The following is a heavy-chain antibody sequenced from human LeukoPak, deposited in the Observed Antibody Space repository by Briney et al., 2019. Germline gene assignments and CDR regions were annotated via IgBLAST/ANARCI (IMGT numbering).Heavy chain of an antibody. D-gene: IGHD3-22*01. J-gene: IGHJ1*01. CDR1: GDSVSRSDSY. V-gene: IGHV4-39*01. Sequence: SETLSLTCTIFGDSVSRSDSYWDWIRQPPGKGLEWIGTIYYSRRTYYSPSPKRRVTLSVDMSNNQFSLTLSAVTAADSALYFCARRRYYDSSGYLEWGQGTLVTVSS. CDR3: ARRRYYDSSGYLE. CDR2: IYYSRRT.